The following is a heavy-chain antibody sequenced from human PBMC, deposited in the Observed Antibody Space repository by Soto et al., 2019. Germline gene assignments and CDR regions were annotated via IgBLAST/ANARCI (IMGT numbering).Heavy chain of an antibody. CDR1: GYTFTSYG. Sequence: GASVKVSCKASGYTFTSYGISWVRQAPGQGLEWMGWITIYNGNTKYAQMFQDRVTMTTDTSTGTSYIELRSLGFDDTAVYYCARDLSMIVVAPGYWGQGTLVTVSS. CDR3: ARDLSMIVVAPGY. D-gene: IGHD3-22*01. V-gene: IGHV1-18*01. CDR2: ITIYNGNT. J-gene: IGHJ4*02.